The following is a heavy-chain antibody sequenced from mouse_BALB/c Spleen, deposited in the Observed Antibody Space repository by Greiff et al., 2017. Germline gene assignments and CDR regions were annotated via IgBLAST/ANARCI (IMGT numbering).Heavy chain of an antibody. CDR2: ISSGSSTI. J-gene: IGHJ2*01. CDR1: GFTFSSFG. V-gene: IGHV5-17*02. D-gene: IGHD2-14*01. CDR3: AREVRHYFDY. Sequence: EVQRVESGGGLVQPGGSRKLSCAASGFTFSSFGMHWVRQAPEKGLEWVAYISSGSSTIYYADTVKGRFTISRDNPKNTLFLQMTSLRSEDTAMYYCAREVRHYFDYWGQGTTLTVSS.